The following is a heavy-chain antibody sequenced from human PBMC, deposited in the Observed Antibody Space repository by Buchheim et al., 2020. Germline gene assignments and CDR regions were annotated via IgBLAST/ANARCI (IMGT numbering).Heavy chain of an antibody. D-gene: IGHD3-3*01. CDR3: ARDPQTIDYDFWSGYYSYYYYYGMDV. V-gene: IGHV3-33*01. J-gene: IGHJ6*02. CDR2: IWYDGSNK. Sequence: QVQLVESGGGVVQPGRSLRLSCAASGFTFSSYGMHWVRQAPGKGLEWVAVIWYDGSNKYYADSVKGRFTISRDNSKKTLYLQMNSLRAEDTAVYYCARDPQTIDYDFWSGYYSYYYYYGMDVWGQGTT. CDR1: GFTFSSYG.